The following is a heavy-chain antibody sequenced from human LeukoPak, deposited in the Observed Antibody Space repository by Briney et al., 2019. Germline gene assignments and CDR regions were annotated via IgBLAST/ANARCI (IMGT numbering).Heavy chain of an antibody. V-gene: IGHV4-4*02. CDR3: AREDYDDSGAWYYDL. D-gene: IGHD3-3*01. J-gene: IGHJ2*01. Sequence: SWVRQAPGKGLEWIGEIYHSGSTNYNPSLKSRVTISVDKSKNQFSLKLTSVTAADTAVYYCAREDYDDSGAWYYDLWGRGTLVIVSS. CDR2: IYHSGST.